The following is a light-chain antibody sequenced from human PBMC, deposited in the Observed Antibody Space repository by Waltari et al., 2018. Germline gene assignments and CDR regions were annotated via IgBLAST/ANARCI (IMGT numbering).Light chain of an antibody. V-gene: IGLV2-23*02. CDR3: CSYAGSSTLL. CDR2: EVT. J-gene: IGLJ2*01. CDR1: SSEVGRYNL. Sequence: QSALTHPASVSVSPGQSITISCTGTSSEVGRYNLVPWYQQHPGKAPKLMIYEVTKRPSGVSNRFSGSKSGNTASLTISGLQAEDEADYYCCSYAGSSTLLFGGGTKLTVL.